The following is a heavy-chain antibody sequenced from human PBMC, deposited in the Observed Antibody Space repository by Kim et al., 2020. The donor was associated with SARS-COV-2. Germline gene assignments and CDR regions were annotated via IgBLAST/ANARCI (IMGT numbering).Heavy chain of an antibody. V-gene: IGHV4-31*03. Sequence: SETLSLTCTVSGGSISSGGYYWSWIRQHPGKGLEWIGYIYYSGSTYYNPSLKSRVTISVDTSKNQFSLKLSSVTAADTAVYYCARLSITMIVVVIHDAFDIWGQGIMVTVSS. CDR1: GGSISSGGYY. CDR2: IYYSGST. CDR3: ARLSITMIVVVIHDAFDI. J-gene: IGHJ3*02. D-gene: IGHD3-22*01.